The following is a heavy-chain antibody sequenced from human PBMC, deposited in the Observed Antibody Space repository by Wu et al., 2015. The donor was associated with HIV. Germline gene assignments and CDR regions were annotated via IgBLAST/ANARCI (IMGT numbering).Heavy chain of an antibody. J-gene: IGHJ3*02. D-gene: IGHD2-21*02. CDR1: GYTFTGYY. V-gene: IGHV1-2*02. CDR2: INPNSGGT. CDR3: HSNIVVVTGGAMRDI. Sequence: QVQLVQSGAEVKKPGASVKVSCKASGYTFTGYYMHWVRQAPGQGLEWMGWINPNSGGTNYAQKFQGRVTMTRDTSISTAYMELSRLRSDDTAVYYCHSNIVVVTGGAMRDIWGQGDKWSPSLQ.